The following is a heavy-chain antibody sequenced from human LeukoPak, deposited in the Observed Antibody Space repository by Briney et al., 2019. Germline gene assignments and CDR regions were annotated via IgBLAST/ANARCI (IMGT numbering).Heavy chain of an antibody. CDR2: IYYSGRT. CDR3: ARYSSNDAFDI. Sequence: SETLSLTCTVSGGSISSYYWSWIRQPPGKGLEWIGYIYYSGRTNYNPSLKSRVTISVDTSKNQFSLKLSSVTAADTAVYYCARYSSNDAFDIWGQGTMVTVSS. CDR1: GGSISSYY. J-gene: IGHJ3*02. V-gene: IGHV4-59*01. D-gene: IGHD6-13*01.